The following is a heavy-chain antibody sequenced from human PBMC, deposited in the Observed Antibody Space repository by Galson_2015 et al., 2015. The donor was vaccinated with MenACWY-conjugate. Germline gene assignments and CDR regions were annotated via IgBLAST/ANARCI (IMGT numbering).Heavy chain of an antibody. CDR3: ARLTGGRFDL. D-gene: IGHD7-27*01. CDR1: GYTFTFHD. CDR2: MNPNSGNT. Sequence: SVKVSCKASGYTFTFHDMSWVRQSTGQGLDCLGWMNPNSGNTRYAQKFQGRVTMTRNTSITTAYMELSSMNSEDTAVYFCARLTGGRFDLWGQGTLVTVSS. J-gene: IGHJ4*02. V-gene: IGHV1-8*01.